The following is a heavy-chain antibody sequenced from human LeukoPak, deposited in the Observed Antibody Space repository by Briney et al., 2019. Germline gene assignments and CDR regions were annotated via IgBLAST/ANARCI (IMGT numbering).Heavy chain of an antibody. D-gene: IGHD2-2*02. CDR2: IIPILGIA. V-gene: IGHV1-69*04. CDR3: AREPGIVVVPAAIRGSWFDP. J-gene: IGHJ5*02. CDR1: GGTFSSYA. Sequence: ASVKVSCKASGGTFSSYAISWVRQAPGQGLEWMGRIIPILGIANYAQKFQGRVTITADKSTSTAYVELSSLRSEDTAVYYCAREPGIVVVPAAIRGSWFDPWGQGTLVTVSS.